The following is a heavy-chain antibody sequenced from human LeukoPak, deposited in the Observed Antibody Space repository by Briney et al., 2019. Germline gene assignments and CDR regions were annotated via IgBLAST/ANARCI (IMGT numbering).Heavy chain of an antibody. CDR1: GVSLSGFF. Sequence: SETLSLTCTVSGVSLSGFFWSWIRQPPGKGLEWIGYVYNSGSTDYNPSLKSRVTISEDTSNNQFSLKLKFVTAADTAVYYCARASPNWNPPDYWGQGTLVTVSS. D-gene: IGHD1-1*01. V-gene: IGHV4-59*08. CDR3: ARASPNWNPPDY. CDR2: VYNSGST. J-gene: IGHJ4*02.